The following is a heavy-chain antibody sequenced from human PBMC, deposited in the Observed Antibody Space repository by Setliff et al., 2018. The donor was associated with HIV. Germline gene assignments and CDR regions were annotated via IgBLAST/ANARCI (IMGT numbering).Heavy chain of an antibody. D-gene: IGHD6-13*01. Sequence: SETLSLTCTVSGDSIISGDYYWNWIRQPPGKGLEWIGYITYSGSAYYNPSLKSRVTISLDTSKNQFSLHLNSVTAADTAVYYCAREIIAAAGQDWFDPWGQGTLVTVSS. CDR2: ITYSGSA. V-gene: IGHV4-31*02. CDR1: GDSIISGDYY. CDR3: AREIIAAAGQDWFDP. J-gene: IGHJ5*02.